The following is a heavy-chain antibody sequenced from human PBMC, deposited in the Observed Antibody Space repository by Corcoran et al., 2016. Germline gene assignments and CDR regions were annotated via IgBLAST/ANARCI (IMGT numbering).Heavy chain of an antibody. D-gene: IGHD6-13*01. J-gene: IGHJ4*02. CDR2: INHSGST. Sequence: QVQLQQWGAGLLKPSETLSLTCAVYGGSFSGYYWSWIRQPPGKGLEWIGEINHSGSTNYNPSLKSRVTISVDTYKNQFSLKLSSVTAADTAVDYCARGSMAAAVVSSGWNFDYWGQGTLVTVSS. CDR1: GGSFSGYY. V-gene: IGHV4-34*01. CDR3: ARGSMAAAVVSSGWNFDY.